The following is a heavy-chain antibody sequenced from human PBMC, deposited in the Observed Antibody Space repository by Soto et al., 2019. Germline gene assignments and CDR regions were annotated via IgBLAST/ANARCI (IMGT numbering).Heavy chain of an antibody. J-gene: IGHJ4*02. Sequence: ASVNVSCKASGYTFTSYGTSWVRQAPGQGLEWMGWISAYNGNTNYAQKLQGRVTMTTDTSTSTAYMELRSLRSDDTAVYYCARDRSAAAGTEVDYWGQGTLVTVSS. CDR1: GYTFTSYG. D-gene: IGHD6-13*01. V-gene: IGHV1-18*01. CDR2: ISAYNGNT. CDR3: ARDRSAAAGTEVDY.